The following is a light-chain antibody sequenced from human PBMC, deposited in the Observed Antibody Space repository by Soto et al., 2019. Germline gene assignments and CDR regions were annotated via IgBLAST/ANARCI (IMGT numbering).Light chain of an antibody. V-gene: IGKV3-15*01. CDR1: QSVSNN. CDR3: LQYNNWPPIT. Sequence: EVVMTQSPATLSVSPGERATLSCRASQSVSNNLAWYQQKPGQAPRLLVYGSSSRATDIPARFSGSGSGTDFTLTISSLQSEDFAVYYCLQYNNWPPITFGLGTRLEIK. CDR2: GSS. J-gene: IGKJ5*01.